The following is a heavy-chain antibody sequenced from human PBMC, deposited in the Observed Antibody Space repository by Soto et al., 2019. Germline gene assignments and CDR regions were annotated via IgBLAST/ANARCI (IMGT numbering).Heavy chain of an antibody. CDR1: GGTFSSYA. D-gene: IGHD2-8*01. CDR3: ARVSGIVLMVYAQIRWDYYYGMDV. Sequence: GASVKVSCKASGGTFSSYAISWVRQAPGQGLEWMGGIIPIFGTANYAQKFQGRVTITADESTSTAYKELSSLRSEDTAVYYCARVSGIVLMVYAQIRWDYYYGMDVWGQGTTVTVSS. V-gene: IGHV1-69*13. CDR2: IIPIFGTA. J-gene: IGHJ6*02.